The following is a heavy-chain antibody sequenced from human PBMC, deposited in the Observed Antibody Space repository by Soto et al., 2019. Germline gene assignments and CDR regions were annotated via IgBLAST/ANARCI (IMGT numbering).Heavy chain of an antibody. J-gene: IGHJ4*02. D-gene: IGHD3-22*01. Sequence: QVQLQESGPGLVKPSETLSLTCTVSGGSISSYYWSWIRQPPGKGLEWIGYIYYSGSTNYNPSLKSRVTISVDTSKNQFSLKLSSVTAADTAVYYCARGPNYYDSSGYYYPFDYWGQGTLVTVSS. CDR3: ARGPNYYDSSGYYYPFDY. CDR2: IYYSGST. CDR1: GGSISSYY. V-gene: IGHV4-59*01.